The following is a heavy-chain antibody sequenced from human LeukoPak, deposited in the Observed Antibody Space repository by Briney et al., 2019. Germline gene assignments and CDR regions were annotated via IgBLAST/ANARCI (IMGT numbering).Heavy chain of an antibody. CDR3: TRGSSGRRDN. V-gene: IGHV1-8*01. Sequence: ASVKVCGNTAEYTFTSCDINWVRQATGQGVEWLGWMNPNSGNTGYGQSFQGRITMTRDISIGTAYMELSNLTSEDTAIYYCTRGSSGRRDNWGQGTLVTVSA. CDR1: EYTFTSCD. CDR2: MNPNSGNT. J-gene: IGHJ4*02. D-gene: IGHD6-19*01.